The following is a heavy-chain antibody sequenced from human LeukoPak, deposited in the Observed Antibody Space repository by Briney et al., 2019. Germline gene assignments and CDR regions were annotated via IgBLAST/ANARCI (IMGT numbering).Heavy chain of an antibody. Sequence: GASVKVSCKASGYTFTDYYMHWVRQAPGQGLEWMGIINPSGGSTSYVQKFQGRVTTTRDMSTSTVYMELSSLRSEDTSVYYCARSFGASQQYSSSWYYYYMDVWGKGTAVTVSS. J-gene: IGHJ6*03. V-gene: IGHV1-46*01. D-gene: IGHD6-13*01. CDR1: GYTFTDYY. CDR3: ARSFGASQQYSSSWYYYYMDV. CDR2: INPSGGST.